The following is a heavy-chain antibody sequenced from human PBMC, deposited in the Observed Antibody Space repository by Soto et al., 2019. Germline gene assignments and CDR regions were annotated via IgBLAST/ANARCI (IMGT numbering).Heavy chain of an antibody. J-gene: IGHJ4*02. Sequence: PGGSLRLSCAASGFTFSSHYMNWVRQAPGKGLEWVAVIYSGGATYYADSVKGRFTVSRDNSKNTLYLQMDSLRAEDTAAYYCVREAYSYPNWGQGALVTVSS. D-gene: IGHD5-18*01. CDR2: IYSGGAT. CDR1: GFTFSSHY. V-gene: IGHV3-53*01. CDR3: VREAYSYPN.